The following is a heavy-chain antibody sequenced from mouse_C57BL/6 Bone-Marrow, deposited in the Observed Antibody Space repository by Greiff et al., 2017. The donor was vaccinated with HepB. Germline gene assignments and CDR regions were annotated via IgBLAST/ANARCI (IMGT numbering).Heavy chain of an antibody. CDR3: GLLPSYYAMDY. Sequence: QVQLQQPGAELVKPGASVKLSCKASGYTFTSYWMQWVKQRPGQGLEWIGEIDPSDSYTNYNQKFKGKATLTVDTSSSTAYMQLSSLTSEDSAVYYCGLLPSYYAMDYWGQGTSVTVSS. V-gene: IGHV1-50*01. CDR2: IDPSDSYT. D-gene: IGHD2-10*01. CDR1: GYTFTSYW. J-gene: IGHJ4*01.